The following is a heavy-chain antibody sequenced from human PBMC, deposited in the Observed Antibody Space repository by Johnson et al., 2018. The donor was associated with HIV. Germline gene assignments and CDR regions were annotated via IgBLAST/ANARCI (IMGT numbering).Heavy chain of an antibody. J-gene: IGHJ3*02. Sequence: QVHLVESGGGVVQPGRSLRLSCAASGFTFSSYVMHWVRQAPGKGLEWVAVISYDGNNEYYAHSVKGRFTISRDNSKSTLFLQINSLRPEDTAVYYCARIRVAVITEVGAFDIWGQGTMVTVSS. D-gene: IGHD3-22*01. V-gene: IGHV3-30*03. CDR2: ISYDGNNE. CDR3: ARIRVAVITEVGAFDI. CDR1: GFTFSSYV.